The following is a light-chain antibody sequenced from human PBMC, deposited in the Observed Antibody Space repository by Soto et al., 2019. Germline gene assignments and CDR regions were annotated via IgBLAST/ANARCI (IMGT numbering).Light chain of an antibody. V-gene: IGKV3-11*01. CDR2: DAS. CDR1: QSVITY. Sequence: EIVLTQSPATLSLSPGERVTLSGRTSQSVITYFAWYQQKPGRAPRLLIYDASSRATGIPARFIGSGSGTDFTLTFSSLEPEDFASYYCRQRSNWPLTFVQGTRLESK. CDR3: RQRSNWPLT. J-gene: IGKJ5*01.